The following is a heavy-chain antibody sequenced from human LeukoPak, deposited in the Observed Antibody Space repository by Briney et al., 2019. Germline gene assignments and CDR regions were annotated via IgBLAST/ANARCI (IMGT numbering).Heavy chain of an antibody. CDR3: AKARVEGSFYYFDC. V-gene: IGHV3-23*01. D-gene: IGHD2-15*01. J-gene: IGHJ4*02. CDR2: ISGSDGST. Sequence: GGSLRLSCAASGFTFSSYAMSWVRQAPGKGLEWVSAISGSDGSTYYADSVKGRFTISRDNSKNTLYLQMSSLRAEDTAVYSCAKARVEGSFYYFDCWGEGTLVTVSS. CDR1: GFTFSSYA.